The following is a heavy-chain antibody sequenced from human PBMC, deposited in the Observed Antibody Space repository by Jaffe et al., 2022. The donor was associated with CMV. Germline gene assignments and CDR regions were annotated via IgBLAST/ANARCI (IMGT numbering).Heavy chain of an antibody. CDR1: GFTFSNAW. Sequence: EVQLVESGGGLVKPGGSLRLSCAASGFTFSNAWMSWVRQAPGKGLEWVGRIKSKTDGGTTDYAAPVKGRFTISRDDSKNTLYLQMNSLKTEDTAVYYCTTDSPLWVGATNLVAGYPWFDPWGQGTLVTVSS. V-gene: IGHV3-15*01. D-gene: IGHD1-26*01. CDR2: IKSKTDGGTT. J-gene: IGHJ5*02. CDR3: TTDSPLWVGATNLVAGYPWFDP.